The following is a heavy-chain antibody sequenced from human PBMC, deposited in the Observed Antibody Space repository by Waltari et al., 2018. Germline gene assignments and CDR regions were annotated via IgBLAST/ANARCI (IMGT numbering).Heavy chain of an antibody. CDR3: ASYSPWNDH. D-gene: IGHD1-1*01. J-gene: IGHJ4*02. Sequence: EVQLVESGGGFVKPGGSRRLSCVASGCTLTDAWMSLVRQAPGKGLWWVGRIESNTDGGTVEYAAPAKDRFTISRDDSKNTLYLQMNSLQSEDTAVYYCASYSPWNDHWGQGTLVTVSS. CDR1: GCTLTDAW. V-gene: IGHV3-15*04. CDR2: IESNTDGGTV.